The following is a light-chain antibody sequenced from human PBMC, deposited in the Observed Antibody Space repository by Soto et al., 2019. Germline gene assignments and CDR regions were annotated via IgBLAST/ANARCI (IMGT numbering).Light chain of an antibody. Sequence: EIVLTQSPGTLALSLGDGATLSCRASQTVNRNYLAWYLQKPGQPPRLLVYGVSNRAPGVPDRFSGGGSGTEFTLTIVRLEPDDFATYYCQQYIASPRTFGQGTRVHVK. CDR3: QQYIASPRT. CDR1: QTVNRNY. V-gene: IGKV3-20*01. J-gene: IGKJ1*01. CDR2: GVS.